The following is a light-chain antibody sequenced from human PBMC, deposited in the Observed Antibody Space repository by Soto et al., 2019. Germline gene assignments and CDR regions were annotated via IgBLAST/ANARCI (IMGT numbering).Light chain of an antibody. Sequence: QSVLTQPPSVSAAPGQKVTISCSGSSSNIGINDVSRYQQLPGTAPKLLIYENNKRPSGIPDRFSGSKSGTSATLGITGLQTGDEADYYCGAWDNSLSGGVFGGGTKLTVL. J-gene: IGLJ2*01. CDR3: GAWDNSLSGGV. CDR1: SSNIGIND. CDR2: ENN. V-gene: IGLV1-51*02.